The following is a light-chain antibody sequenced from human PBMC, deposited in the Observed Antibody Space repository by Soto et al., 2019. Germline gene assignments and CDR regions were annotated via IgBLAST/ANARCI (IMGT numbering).Light chain of an antibody. V-gene: IGKV3-15*01. CDR1: QSVTAN. CDR2: RAC. J-gene: IGKJ1*01. Sequence: EIVMTQSPATLSLSPGERATLPCRASQSVTANLALYQQKHGQAPRLLIHRACTRATGIPARFSGGGPGTEFTLAITSLPSEDVAVYICQQYNDWPPSWTFGPGTKVEIK. CDR3: QQYNDWPPSWT.